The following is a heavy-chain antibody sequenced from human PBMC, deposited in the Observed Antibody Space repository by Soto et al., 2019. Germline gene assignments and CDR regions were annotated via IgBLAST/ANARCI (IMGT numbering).Heavy chain of an antibody. D-gene: IGHD2-2*01. CDR3: ARGQLLYNWFDP. CDR2: INHSGST. Sequence: QVQLQQWGAGLLKPSETLSLTCAVYGGSFSGYYWSWIRQPPGKGLEWIGEINHSGSTNYTPSLKSRVTISVDTAKNQFSLKLSSVTAADTAVYYCARGQLLYNWFDPWGQGTLVTVSS. CDR1: GGSFSGYY. V-gene: IGHV4-34*01. J-gene: IGHJ5*02.